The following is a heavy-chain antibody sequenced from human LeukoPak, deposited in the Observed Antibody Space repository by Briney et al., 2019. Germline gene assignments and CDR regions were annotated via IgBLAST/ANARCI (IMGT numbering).Heavy chain of an antibody. D-gene: IGHD6-13*01. CDR2: IFYSGST. Sequence: PSETLSLTCTVSGGSISSFYWSWIRQPPGKGLEWIGYIFYSGSTNYNPSLKSRVTISVDTSKNQFSLNLSSVTAADTAVYYCARSSSWPSNWFDPWGQGTLVTVSS. CDR1: GGSISSFY. CDR3: ARSSSWPSNWFDP. J-gene: IGHJ5*02. V-gene: IGHV4-59*01.